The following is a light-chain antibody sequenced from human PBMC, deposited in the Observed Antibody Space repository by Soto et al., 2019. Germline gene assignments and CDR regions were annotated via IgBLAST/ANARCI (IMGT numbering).Light chain of an antibody. V-gene: IGKV1-27*01. J-gene: IGKJ4*01. CDR3: QNYDNAPLT. Sequence: DIQMTQAPSSLSASVGDRVTITCRARQDISTYLAWYQQKPGKVPKLLISAAYTLQSGVPPRFSGSGSGTDFTLTISSLQPEDVATYYCQNYDNAPLTFGGVTKVEIK. CDR2: AAY. CDR1: QDISTY.